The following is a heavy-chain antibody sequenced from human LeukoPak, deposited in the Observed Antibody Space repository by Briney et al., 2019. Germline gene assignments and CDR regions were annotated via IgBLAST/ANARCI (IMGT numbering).Heavy chain of an antibody. CDR2: INHSGST. D-gene: IGHD3-22*01. Sequence: SQTLSLTCTVSGGSISSGGYYWSWIRQHPGKGLEWIGEINHSGSTNYNPSLKSRVTISVDTSKNQFSLKLSSVTAADTAVYYCARYSDSSGPDAFDIWGQGTMVTVSS. CDR1: GGSISSGGYY. CDR3: ARYSDSSGPDAFDI. V-gene: IGHV4-31*03. J-gene: IGHJ3*02.